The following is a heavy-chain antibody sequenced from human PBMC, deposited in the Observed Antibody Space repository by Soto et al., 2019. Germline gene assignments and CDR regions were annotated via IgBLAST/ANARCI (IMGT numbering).Heavy chain of an antibody. CDR3: ASRDPGTSVDY. CDR2: IYRTGST. CDR1: GGSFTSNNW. D-gene: IGHD1-7*01. Sequence: QVQLQESGPGLVKPSGTLSLTCAGSGGSFTSNNWWTWVRQPPGQGLEWIGEIYRTGSTNYNPSLQSRVTISLDKSENQFSLKVTSLTAADTAGYYCASRDPGTSVDYWGQGTLVTVSS. J-gene: IGHJ4*02. V-gene: IGHV4-4*02.